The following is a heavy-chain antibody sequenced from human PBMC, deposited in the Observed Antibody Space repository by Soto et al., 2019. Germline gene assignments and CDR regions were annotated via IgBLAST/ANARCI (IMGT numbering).Heavy chain of an antibody. CDR1: GLTFSHFA. CDR2: ISGNGGST. D-gene: IGHD6-19*01. Sequence: GGSLRPSCAPTGLTFSHFARSRVCAGLGRGLEWLSAISGNGGSTYYADSLKGRFTISRDNSKNTLYLQINSLSAEDTAVSYWTIPSGLSVTGPAYWGQGT. CDR3: TIPSGLSVTGPAY. V-gene: IGHV3-23*01. J-gene: IGHJ4*02.